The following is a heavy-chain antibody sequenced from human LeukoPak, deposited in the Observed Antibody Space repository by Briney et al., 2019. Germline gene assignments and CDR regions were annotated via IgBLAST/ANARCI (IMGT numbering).Heavy chain of an antibody. CDR1: GFTFSRYG. CDR3: AKGTKDYGSGSYYREDPDGFDI. V-gene: IGHV3-33*06. CDR2: IWYDGSNK. D-gene: IGHD3-10*01. J-gene: IGHJ3*02. Sequence: GGSLRLSCAASGFTFSRYGMDWVRQAPGKGLEWVAVIWYDGSNKHYADSVKGRFTISRDNSKNTLYLQMNSLRAEDTAVYYCAKGTKDYGSGSYYREDPDGFDIWGQGTMVTVSS.